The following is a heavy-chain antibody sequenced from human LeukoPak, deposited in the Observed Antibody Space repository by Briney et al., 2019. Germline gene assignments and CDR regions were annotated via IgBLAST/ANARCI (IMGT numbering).Heavy chain of an antibody. CDR1: GLHFSGTA. Sequence: GGALRLSCAASGLHFSGTAMSWVRQAPGKGLEWVSAISHDGMNAYYADSVKGRFTISRDNSKKTVSLEMSSLTAADTGVYYCAKDGAQYSSGPECDPRGQGALVTVSP. CDR3: AKDGAQYSSGPECDP. V-gene: IGHV3-23*01. D-gene: IGHD6-19*01. J-gene: IGHJ5*02. CDR2: ISHDGMNA.